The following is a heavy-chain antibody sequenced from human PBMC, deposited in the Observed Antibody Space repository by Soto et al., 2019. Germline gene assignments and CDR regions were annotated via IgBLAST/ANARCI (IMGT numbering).Heavy chain of an antibody. V-gene: IGHV1-69*02. D-gene: IGHD2-8*01. CDR2: IIPILGIA. Sequence: QVQLVHSGAEVKKPGSSVKVSCKASGGTFSSYTISWVRQAPGQGLEWMGRIIPILGIANYAQKFQGSVTITADKSTSTGYEEVRSLRSEDKAGYYCARDLSDAEVEIKSRGWCYMYVWSKGTMDTV. J-gene: IGHJ6*03. CDR1: GGTFSSYT. CDR3: ARDLSDAEVEIKSRGWCYMYV.